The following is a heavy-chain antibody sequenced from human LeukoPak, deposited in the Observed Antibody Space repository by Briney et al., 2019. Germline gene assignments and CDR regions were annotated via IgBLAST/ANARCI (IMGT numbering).Heavy chain of an antibody. Sequence: SETLSLTCTVSHGSISNYYWTWIRQPAGKGLEWIGHIYTSGSTTYNPSLQSRVTMSVDTSKKQFSLKLSSVTAADTAIYYCARAYDKWRGYSYGHYFFDYWGQGTLVTVSS. CDR3: ARAYDKWRGYSYGHYFFDY. J-gene: IGHJ4*02. CDR1: HGSISNYY. CDR2: IYTSGST. D-gene: IGHD5-18*01. V-gene: IGHV4-4*07.